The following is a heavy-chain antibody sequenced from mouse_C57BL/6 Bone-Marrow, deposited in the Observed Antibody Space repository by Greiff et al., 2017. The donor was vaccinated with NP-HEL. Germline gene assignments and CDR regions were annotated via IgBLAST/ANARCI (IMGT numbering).Heavy chain of an antibody. D-gene: IGHD1-1*01. CDR2: IDPENGDT. Sequence: VQLQQSGAELVRPGASVKLSCTASGFNIKDDYMHWVKQRPEQGLEWIGWIDPENGDTEYASKFQGKATITADTSSNTAYLQLSSLTSEDTAVYYSTTYLYYYGGGYGGQGTTLTVSS. CDR3: TTYLYYYGGGY. V-gene: IGHV14-4*01. J-gene: IGHJ2*01. CDR1: GFNIKDDY.